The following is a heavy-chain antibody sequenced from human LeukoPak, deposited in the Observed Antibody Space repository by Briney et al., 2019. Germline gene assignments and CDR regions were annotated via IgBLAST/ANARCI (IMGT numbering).Heavy chain of an antibody. Sequence: ASVKVSCKVSGYTLTELSMHWVRQAPGKGLEWMGGFDPEDGETIYAQKFQGRVTMTEDTSTDTAYMELSSLRSEDTAVYYCATGSLTIFTYPLDYWGQGTLATVSS. J-gene: IGHJ4*02. CDR3: ATGSLTIFTYPLDY. V-gene: IGHV1-24*01. CDR2: FDPEDGET. D-gene: IGHD3-9*01. CDR1: GYTLTELS.